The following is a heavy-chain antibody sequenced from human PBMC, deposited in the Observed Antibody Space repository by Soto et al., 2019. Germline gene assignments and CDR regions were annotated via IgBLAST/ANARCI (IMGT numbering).Heavy chain of an antibody. D-gene: IGHD6-19*01. V-gene: IGHV3-23*01. CDR1: GFTFSSYG. CDR3: AKIRDGSGCVN. CDR2: ISGSGAGT. Sequence: GGSLRLSCPASGFTFSSYGMTWVRQAPGKGLEWVSSISGSGAGTYYADSVKGRFTISRDNSKNTLYLQMNSLRVEDTAVYYCAKIRDGSGCVNWGQGTLVTVSS. J-gene: IGHJ4*02.